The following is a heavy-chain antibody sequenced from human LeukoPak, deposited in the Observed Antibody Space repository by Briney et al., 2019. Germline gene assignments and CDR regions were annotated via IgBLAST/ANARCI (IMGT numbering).Heavy chain of an antibody. V-gene: IGHV3-64D*09. CDR2: ISGYGDST. Sequence: PGGSLGLSCSASGFTFTNYAMHWVRQAPEKGLEYVSAISGYGDSTYYTDSVKGRFTISRDNSRNTLYLQMSSLRADDTAVYYCVKWGSGWSYWGQGTLVTVSS. J-gene: IGHJ4*02. D-gene: IGHD6-19*01. CDR3: VKWGSGWSY. CDR1: GFTFTNYA.